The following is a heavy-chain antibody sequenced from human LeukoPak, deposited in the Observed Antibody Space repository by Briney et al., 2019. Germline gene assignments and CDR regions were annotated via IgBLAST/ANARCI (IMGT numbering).Heavy chain of an antibody. D-gene: IGHD6-19*01. CDR2: ISGSGGST. J-gene: IGHJ4*02. CDR1: GFTFSSYA. V-gene: IGHV3-23*01. Sequence: GGSLRPSCAASGFTFSSYAMSWVRQAPGKGLEWVSAISGSGGSTYYADSVKGRFTISRDNSKNTLYLQMNSLRAEDTAVYYCAKHSSGWSGSYGFDYWGQGTLVTVSS. CDR3: AKHSSGWSGSYGFDY.